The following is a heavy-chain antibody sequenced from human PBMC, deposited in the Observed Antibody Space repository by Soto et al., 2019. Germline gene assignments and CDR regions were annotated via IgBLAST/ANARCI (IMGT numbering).Heavy chain of an antibody. D-gene: IGHD3-22*01. CDR2: IYYSGST. CDR3: ARVVSSGYYVALFDY. Sequence: PSETLSLTCTVSGGSISSGGYYWSWIRQHPGKGLEWIGYIYYSGSTYYNPSLKSRVTISVDTSKNQFSLKPSSVTAADTAVYYCARVVSSGYYVALFDYWGQGTLVTVSS. V-gene: IGHV4-31*03. CDR1: GGSISSGGYY. J-gene: IGHJ4*02.